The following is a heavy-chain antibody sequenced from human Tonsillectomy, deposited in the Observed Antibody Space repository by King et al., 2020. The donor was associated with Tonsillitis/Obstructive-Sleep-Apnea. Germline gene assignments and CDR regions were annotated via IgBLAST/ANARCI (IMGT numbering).Heavy chain of an antibody. CDR1: GGSISSGGYY. CDR2: IYYSGRT. Sequence: VQLQESGLGLVKPSQTLSLTCTVSGGSISSGGYYWSWIRQHPGKGLEWIGYIYYSGRTYYNPSLTCRVTISVDTPKNQFSLKLSSVTAADTAVYYGARADLRYGYNWSTPGAREPWSPSPQ. J-gene: IGHJ5*02. D-gene: IGHD4-17*01. V-gene: IGHV4-31*03. CDR3: ARADLRYGYNWSTP.